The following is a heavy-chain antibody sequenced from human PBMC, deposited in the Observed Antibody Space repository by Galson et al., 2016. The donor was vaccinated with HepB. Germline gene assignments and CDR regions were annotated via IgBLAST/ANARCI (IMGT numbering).Heavy chain of an antibody. CDR2: IWFDGTYK. CDR1: GLTISGYG. V-gene: IGHV3-33*01. CDR3: ARAGVSNWPDFDY. J-gene: IGHJ4*02. D-gene: IGHD6-13*01. Sequence: SLRLSCAASGLTISGYGMHWVRQAPGKGLEWVALIWFDGTYKYYADSVRGRFTISRDDSMNTVFLQMDSLRAEDTAVYYCARAGVSNWPDFDYWGQGTLVTVSS.